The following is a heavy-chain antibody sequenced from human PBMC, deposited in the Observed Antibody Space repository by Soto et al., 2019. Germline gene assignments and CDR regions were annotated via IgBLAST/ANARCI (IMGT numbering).Heavy chain of an antibody. D-gene: IGHD3-10*01. CDR1: GGSVSSVDFY. Sequence: QVQLQESGPGLVKPSETLSLTCTVSGGSVSSVDFYWSWLRQPPGNGLELIGCISSRVKTDYTPSLQSRVRISVDQSKNQFSLILNSVTAADTAVSYCAIRTYGLGLYSWGRGALVTVSS. V-gene: IGHV4-61*08. CDR3: AIRTYGLGLYS. J-gene: IGHJ4*02. CDR2: ISSRVKT.